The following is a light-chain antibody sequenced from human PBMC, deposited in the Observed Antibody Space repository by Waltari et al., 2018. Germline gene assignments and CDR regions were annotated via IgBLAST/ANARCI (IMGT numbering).Light chain of an antibody. J-gene: IGLJ3*02. CDR1: SSNIGSNY. Sequence: QSVLTQPPSASGTPGQRVTISCSGSSSNIGSNYVYWYQQLPGTAPKLLIYRNNQRPSGGPDRFSGSKSGTSASLAVCGLRSEDEADYYCAAWDDSLSGWVFGGGTKLTVL. CDR2: RNN. V-gene: IGLV1-47*01. CDR3: AAWDDSLSGWV.